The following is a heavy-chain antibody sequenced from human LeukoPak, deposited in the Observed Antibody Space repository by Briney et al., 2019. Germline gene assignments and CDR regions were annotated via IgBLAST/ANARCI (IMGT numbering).Heavy chain of an antibody. CDR3: ATARYSGSYLPYYFDY. CDR2: FDPEDGET. V-gene: IGHV1-24*01. D-gene: IGHD1-26*01. J-gene: IGHJ4*02. CDR1: GYTLTELS. Sequence: ASVKVSCKVSGYTLTELSMHWVRQAPGKGLEWMGGFDPEDGETIYAQKFQGRVTMTEDTSTDTAYMELSSLRSEDTAVYYCATARYSGSYLPYYFDYWGQGTLVTVSS.